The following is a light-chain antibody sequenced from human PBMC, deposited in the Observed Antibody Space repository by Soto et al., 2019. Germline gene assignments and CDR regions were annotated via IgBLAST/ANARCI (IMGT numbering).Light chain of an antibody. J-gene: IGKJ4*01. Sequence: DIVMTQTPLSSPVTLGQAASISCRSSQSLLHSDGNTYLSWFQQRPGQPPRLLIYKVSDRFSGVPDRFSGSGAGTDFTLTISRVEAEDVGIYYCQQLNSYPLTFGGGTKVDIK. V-gene: IGKV2-24*01. CDR2: KVS. CDR3: QQLNSYPLT. CDR1: QSLLHSDGNTY.